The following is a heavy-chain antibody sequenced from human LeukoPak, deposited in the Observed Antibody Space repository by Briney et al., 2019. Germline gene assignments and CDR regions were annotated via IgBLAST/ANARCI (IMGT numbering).Heavy chain of an antibody. CDR1: GYSFTNDT. V-gene: IGHV7-4-1*02. CDR2: INTNTGNP. J-gene: IGHJ4*02. Sequence: ASVKVSSKTSGYSFTNDTINWVRQAPGQGLEWMGWINTNTGNPTYAQGFTGRFVFSLDTSVSTTYLQVSSLKADDTAVYYCVRGHDSTGYFSYWGQGTLVTVSS. D-gene: IGHD3-22*01. CDR3: VRGHDSTGYFSY.